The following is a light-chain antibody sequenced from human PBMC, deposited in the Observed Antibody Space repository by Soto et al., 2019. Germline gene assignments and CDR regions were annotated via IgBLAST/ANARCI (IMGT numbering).Light chain of an antibody. J-gene: IGKJ2*01. CDR2: GAS. Sequence: EIVLTQSPGTLSLSPGERATLSCRASQSVSSSYLAWYQQKPGQAPMLLIYGASSRATGIPARFSGSGSGTDFTLTISRLQPEDVAVSYCQQYGSSPPYTFGQGTKLEIK. V-gene: IGKV3-20*01. CDR3: QQYGSSPPYT. CDR1: QSVSSSY.